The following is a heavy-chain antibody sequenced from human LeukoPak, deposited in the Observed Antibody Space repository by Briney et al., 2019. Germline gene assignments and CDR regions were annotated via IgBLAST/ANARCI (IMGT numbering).Heavy chain of an antibody. Sequence: SVKVSCEASGGTFSSYAISWVRQAPGQGLEWMGGIIPIFGTANYAQKFQGRVTITTDESTSTAYMELSSLRSEDTAVYYCARRIAAAGVNWFDPWGQGTLVTVSS. D-gene: IGHD6-13*01. J-gene: IGHJ5*02. V-gene: IGHV1-69*05. CDR1: GGTFSSYA. CDR2: IIPIFGTA. CDR3: ARRIAAAGVNWFDP.